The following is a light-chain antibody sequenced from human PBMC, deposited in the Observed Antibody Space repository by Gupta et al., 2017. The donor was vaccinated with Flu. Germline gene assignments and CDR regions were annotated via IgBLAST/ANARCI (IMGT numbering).Light chain of an antibody. CDR3: QTWGTGIVV. Sequence: QLVLTQSPSASASLGASVKLTCTLSSGHSSYAIAWHQQQPEKGPRYLMKLNSDGSHSKGDGIPDRFSGSSSGAERYLTISSLQSEDEADYYGQTWGTGIVVFGGGTKLTVL. V-gene: IGLV4-69*01. J-gene: IGLJ2*01. CDR2: LNSDGSH. CDR1: SGHSSYA.